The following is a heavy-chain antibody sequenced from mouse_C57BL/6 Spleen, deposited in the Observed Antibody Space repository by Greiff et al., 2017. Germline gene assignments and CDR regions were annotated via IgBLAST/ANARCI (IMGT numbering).Heavy chain of an antibody. D-gene: IGHD2-4*01. CDR1: GYAFSSSW. V-gene: IGHV1-82*01. CDR2: IYPGDGDT. CDR3: ARTYDDDGWYFDV. Sequence: VQLQQSGPELVKPGASVKISCKASGYAFSSSWMNWVKQRPGKGLEWIGRIYPGDGDTHYNGKFKGKATLTADKSSSTAYMQLSSLTSEDSAVDFCARTYDDDGWYFDVWGTGTTVTVSS. J-gene: IGHJ1*03.